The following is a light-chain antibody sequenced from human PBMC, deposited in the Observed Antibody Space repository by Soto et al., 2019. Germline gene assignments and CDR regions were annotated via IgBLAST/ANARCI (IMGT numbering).Light chain of an antibody. CDR3: QQYGSSPFT. CDR1: QSVDRSY. Sequence: EIVLTQSPGTLSLSPGERATLSCRASQSVDRSYLAWYQQKPGQAPRLLMYGASSRATDIPDRFSGSGSGTDFTLTISILEPEDVAMYYCQQYGSSPFTFGPGTKVDLK. J-gene: IGKJ3*01. CDR2: GAS. V-gene: IGKV3-20*01.